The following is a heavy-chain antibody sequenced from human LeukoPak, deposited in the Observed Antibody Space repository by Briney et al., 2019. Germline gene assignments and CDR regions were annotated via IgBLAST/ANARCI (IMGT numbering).Heavy chain of an antibody. D-gene: IGHD1-26*01. CDR3: ARDGYSGSSLFDY. CDR2: IHYSGST. J-gene: IGHJ4*02. Sequence: PSETLSLTCTVSGGSISSHFWSWIRQPPGKGPEWIGYIHYSGSTNYNPFLKSRVTISVDTSKNQFSLRLSSVTAADTAVYYCARDGYSGSSLFDYWGQGTLVTVSS. CDR1: GGSISSHF. V-gene: IGHV4-59*11.